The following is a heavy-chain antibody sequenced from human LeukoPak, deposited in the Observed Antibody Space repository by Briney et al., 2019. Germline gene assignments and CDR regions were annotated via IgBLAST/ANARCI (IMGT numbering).Heavy chain of an antibody. CDR3: AYVVDYGDQGWFDP. J-gene: IGHJ5*02. D-gene: IGHD4-17*01. CDR1: GGTFSSYA. CDR2: IIPIFGTA. Sequence: ASVKVSCKASGGTFSSYAISWVRQAPGQGLEWMGGIIPIFGTANYAQKFQGRVTITTDESTSTAYMELSSLRSEDTAVYYCAYVVDYGDQGWFDPWGQGTLVTVSS. V-gene: IGHV1-69*05.